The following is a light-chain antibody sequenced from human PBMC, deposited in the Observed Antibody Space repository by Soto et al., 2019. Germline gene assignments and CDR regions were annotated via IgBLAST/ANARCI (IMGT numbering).Light chain of an antibody. CDR3: QQYNNWPRT. V-gene: IGKV3-15*01. CDR2: GAS. CDR1: QSVGGN. J-gene: IGKJ2*01. Sequence: DIVMTQSPATLSVSPGERVTLSCRASQSVGGNVAWYQQRPGQAPRLLISGASTRATGIPARFSGSGSGTEFTLTISSLQSEDFAVYYCQQYNNWPRTFGQGTKLEIK.